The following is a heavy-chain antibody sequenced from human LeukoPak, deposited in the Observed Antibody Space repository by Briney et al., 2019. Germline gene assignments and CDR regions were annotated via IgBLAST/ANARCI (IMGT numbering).Heavy chain of an antibody. V-gene: IGHV1-18*01. CDR2: ISTYNGNT. D-gene: IGHD3-3*01. CDR3: ARPTLSQGMECDY. J-gene: IGHJ4*02. CDR1: GYTFTTYG. Sequence: ASGKVSCKASGYTFTTYGISWVRQAPGQGLEWMGWISTYNGNTNYAQKLQGRVTMTTDTSTSTAYMELRSLRSDDTAVYYCARPTLSQGMECDYWGQGTLVTVSS.